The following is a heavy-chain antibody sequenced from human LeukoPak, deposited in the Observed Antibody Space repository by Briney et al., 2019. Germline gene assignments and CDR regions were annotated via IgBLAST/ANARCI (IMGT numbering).Heavy chain of an antibody. D-gene: IGHD3-10*01. J-gene: IGHJ4*02. CDR3: ARDPQWFGKLAHFDY. CDR1: GFTFSSYV. V-gene: IGHV3-30*04. Sequence: PGGSLRLSCAASGFTFSSYVMHWVRQAPGKGLEWVAIISYDGSNEYYTDSVKGRFTVSRDNSKNTLYLHLNGLRAEDTAVYYCARDPQWFGKLAHFDYWGQGTLVTVSS. CDR2: ISYDGSNE.